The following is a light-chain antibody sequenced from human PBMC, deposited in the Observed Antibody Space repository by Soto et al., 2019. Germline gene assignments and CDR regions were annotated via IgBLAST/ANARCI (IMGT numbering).Light chain of an antibody. V-gene: IGKV3-20*01. Sequence: EIVLTQSPGTLSLSPGERATLSCRASQSVTSTYLAWYQQRPGQAPRLLIYGASNRVPGIPDRFSGSGSGTDFTLTTSRLEPEVFAVYYCHQYNTAPCTFGRGTTVEI. CDR2: GAS. CDR3: HQYNTAPCT. CDR1: QSVTSTY. J-gene: IGKJ1*01.